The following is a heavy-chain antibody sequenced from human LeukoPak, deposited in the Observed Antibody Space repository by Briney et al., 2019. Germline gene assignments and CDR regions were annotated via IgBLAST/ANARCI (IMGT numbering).Heavy chain of an antibody. Sequence: PGRSLRLSCAASGFTFDDYAMHWVRQAPGKGLEGVSGISWNSGSIVYADSVKGRFAISRDNAKNSLYLQMNSLRAEDMALYYCAKEGGGYSYGYSEFDPWGQGTLVTVSS. D-gene: IGHD5-18*01. CDR1: GFTFDDYA. CDR2: ISWNSGSI. CDR3: AKEGGGYSYGYSEFDP. V-gene: IGHV3-9*03. J-gene: IGHJ5*02.